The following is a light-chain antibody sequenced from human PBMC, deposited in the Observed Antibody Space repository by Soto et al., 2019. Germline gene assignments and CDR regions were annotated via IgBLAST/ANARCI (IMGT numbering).Light chain of an antibody. CDR2: EVT. CDR1: SSVVGSYNL. J-gene: IGLJ1*01. Sequence: QSVLTQPASVSGSPGQSITISCTGTSSVVGSYNLVSWYQQHPGKAPKFMIFEVTQRPSGVSNRFSGSKSGNTASLTISGLQAEDEADYYCCSYAGSSTHVFGTGTKVT. CDR3: CSYAGSSTHV. V-gene: IGLV2-23*02.